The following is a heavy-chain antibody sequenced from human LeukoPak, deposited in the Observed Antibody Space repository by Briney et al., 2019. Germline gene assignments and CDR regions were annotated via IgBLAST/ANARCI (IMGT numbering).Heavy chain of an antibody. CDR1: GFTFSSYW. J-gene: IGHJ4*02. CDR3: ARGERGTGCFDN. Sequence: GGSLRLSCAASGFTFSSYWMHWVRQAPGKGLVWVSRINGDGSRTTYADSVKGRFTISRDNAKNTVYLQLNSLRSEDTAVYYCARGERGTGCFDNWGQGTLVTVSS. V-gene: IGHV3-74*01. D-gene: IGHD1-1*01. CDR2: INGDGSRT.